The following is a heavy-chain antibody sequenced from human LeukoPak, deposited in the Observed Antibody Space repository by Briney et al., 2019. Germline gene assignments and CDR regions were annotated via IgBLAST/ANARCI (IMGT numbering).Heavy chain of an antibody. Sequence: GGSLRLSCAASGFTFSSYAMHWVRQAPGKGLEWVAVISYDGSNKYYADSVKGRFTISRDNSKNTLYLQMNSLRAEDTAVYYCARDGTMVTIWYYYYMDVWGKGTTVTISS. CDR1: GFTFSSYA. D-gene: IGHD5-18*01. CDR2: ISYDGSNK. CDR3: ARDGTMVTIWYYYYMDV. J-gene: IGHJ6*03. V-gene: IGHV3-30*04.